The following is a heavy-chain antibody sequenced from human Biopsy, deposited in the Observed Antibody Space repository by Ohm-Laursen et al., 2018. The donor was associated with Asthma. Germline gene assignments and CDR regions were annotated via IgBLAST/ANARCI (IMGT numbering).Heavy chain of an antibody. D-gene: IGHD3-22*01. CDR2: ISWNSATI. V-gene: IGHV3-9*01. Sequence: SLRLSCAASGFKFDEYTMHWVRQAPGKGLEWVSGISWNSATIGYADSVEGRFTVSRDNAKNSVFLHMDSLRPEDTAFYYCAKVRSDWVITESFDYWGQGVLVTVSS. CDR3: AKVRSDWVITESFDY. CDR1: GFKFDEYT. J-gene: IGHJ4*02.